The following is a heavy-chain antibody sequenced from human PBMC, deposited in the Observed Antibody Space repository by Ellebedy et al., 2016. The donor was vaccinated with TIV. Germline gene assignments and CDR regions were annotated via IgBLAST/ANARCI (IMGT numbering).Heavy chain of an antibody. CDR1: GVTFSTYA. V-gene: IGHV3-23*01. CDR2: ISESGGST. CDR3: AKGKVADS. D-gene: IGHD2-15*01. J-gene: IGHJ4*02. Sequence: GGSLKISXTDAGVTFSTYAMNWVRQAPGKGLEWVSGISESGGSTYYADSVKGRFTISRDNSKDTLYLEMNSLRVDDTAVYYCAKGKVADSWGQGTLVTVSS.